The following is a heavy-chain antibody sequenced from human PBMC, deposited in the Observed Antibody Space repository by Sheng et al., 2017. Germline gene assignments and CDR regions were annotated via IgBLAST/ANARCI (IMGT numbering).Heavy chain of an antibody. CDR3: ARAIEGGDYFDY. CDR2: IYYSGTT. Sequence: QVQLQESGPGLVKPSQTLSLTCAVSGGSISSGGYYWSWIRQHPGKGLEWIGYIYYSGTTYYNPSLKSRVTISVDTSKNQFSLKLSSVTAADTAVYYCARAIEGGDYFDYWGQGTLVTVSS. V-gene: IGHV4-31*11. J-gene: IGHJ4*02. CDR1: GGSISSGGYY.